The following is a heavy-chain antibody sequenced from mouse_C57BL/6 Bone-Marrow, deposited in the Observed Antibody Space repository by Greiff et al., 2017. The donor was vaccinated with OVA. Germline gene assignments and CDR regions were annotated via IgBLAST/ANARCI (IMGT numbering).Heavy chain of an antibody. CDR3: ARRNFITTVVAPYYFDY. D-gene: IGHD1-1*01. V-gene: IGHV1-26*01. CDR1: GYTFTDYY. CDR2: INPNNGGT. J-gene: IGHJ2*01. Sequence: EVQLQQSGPELVKPGASVKISCKASGYTFTDYYMNWVKQSHGKSLEWIGDINPNNGGTSYNQKFKGKATLTVDQSSSTAYMELRSLTSEDSAVYYCARRNFITTVVAPYYFDYWGQGTTLTVSS.